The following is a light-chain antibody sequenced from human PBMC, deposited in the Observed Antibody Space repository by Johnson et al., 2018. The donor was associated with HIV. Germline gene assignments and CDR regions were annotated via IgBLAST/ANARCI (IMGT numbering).Light chain of an antibody. Sequence: QSVLTQPPSVSAAPGQKVTISCSGSSSNIGNNYVSWYQQLPGTAPKLLIYDNNKRPSGIPDRFSGSKSGTSATLGITGLQTGDEADYYCGTWDSSLSAGPLQVFGTGTKFTVL. V-gene: IGLV1-51*01. J-gene: IGLJ1*01. CDR3: GTWDSSLSAGPLQV. CDR1: SSNIGNNY. CDR2: DNN.